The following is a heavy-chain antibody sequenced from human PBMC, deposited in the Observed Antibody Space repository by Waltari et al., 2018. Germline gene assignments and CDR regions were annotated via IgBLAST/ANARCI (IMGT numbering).Heavy chain of an antibody. CDR1: WVKFGDYS. J-gene: IGHJ3*01. CDR3: VRDHRWAFDL. Sequence: EGQLVESGGGLGQPGGSLKVACAASWVKFGDYSMNWVRQAPEKGLEWVAYIATYSDTFYGDSVKGRFTISRDNVNNLLYLDMTRLREDNTAIYYCVRDHRWAFDLWGQGTMVTVSS. D-gene: IGHD2-15*01. V-gene: IGHV3-48*02. CDR2: IATYSDT.